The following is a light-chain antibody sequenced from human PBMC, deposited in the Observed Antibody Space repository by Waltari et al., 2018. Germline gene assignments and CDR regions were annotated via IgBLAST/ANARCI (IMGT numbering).Light chain of an antibody. Sequence: EVVLTQSPATLSLSPGERATLSCRASQSVATYLAWYQQKPGQAPRLLISDVSNRASGIPGRFRGGGSGTDFTLTISNLEPEDFAVYYCQQRSIWPLTFGGGTKVEIK. CDR1: QSVATY. J-gene: IGKJ4*01. V-gene: IGKV3-11*01. CDR2: DVS. CDR3: QQRSIWPLT.